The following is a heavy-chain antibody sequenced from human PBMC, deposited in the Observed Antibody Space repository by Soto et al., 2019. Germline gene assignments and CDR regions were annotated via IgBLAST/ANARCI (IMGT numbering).Heavy chain of an antibody. CDR2: FDPEDGET. Sequence: ASVKVSCKASGYTFTELSMHWVRQAPGKGLEWMGGFDPEDGETIYAQKFQGRVTMTEDTSTDTAYMELSSLRSEDTAVYYCATSLTYYDYVWGSLDYWGQGTLVTVSS. CDR3: ATSLTYYDYVWGSLDY. J-gene: IGHJ4*02. CDR1: GYTFTELS. V-gene: IGHV1-24*01. D-gene: IGHD3-16*01.